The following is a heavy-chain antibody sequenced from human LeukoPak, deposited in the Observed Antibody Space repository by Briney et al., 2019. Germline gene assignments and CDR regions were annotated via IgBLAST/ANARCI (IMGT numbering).Heavy chain of an antibody. V-gene: IGHV1-2*02. CDR3: ARDPPKHIVVVTASGYMDV. J-gene: IGHJ6*03. CDR1: GYTSTGYY. CDR2: INPNSGGT. Sequence: GASVKVSCKASGYTSTGYYMHWVRQAPGQGLEWMGWINPNSGGTNYAQKFQGRVTMTRDTSISTAYMELSRLRSDDTAVYYCARDPPKHIVVVTASGYMDVWGKGTTVTVSS. D-gene: IGHD2-21*02.